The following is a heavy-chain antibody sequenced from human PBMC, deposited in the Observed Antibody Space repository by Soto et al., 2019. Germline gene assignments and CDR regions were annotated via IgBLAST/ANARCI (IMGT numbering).Heavy chain of an antibody. V-gene: IGHV3-15*01. J-gene: IGHJ4*02. CDR2: IRSETDGGTI. Sequence: PGGSLRLSCAASGFTFSNARMNWVRQAPGKGLEWVGHIRSETDGGTIVYPAPVKGRFIISRDDSRNTLYLQMNNPKTEDTAVYYWTTAHPRGPDYWGQGTLVTVSS. CDR3: TTAHPRGPDY. CDR1: GFTFSNAR.